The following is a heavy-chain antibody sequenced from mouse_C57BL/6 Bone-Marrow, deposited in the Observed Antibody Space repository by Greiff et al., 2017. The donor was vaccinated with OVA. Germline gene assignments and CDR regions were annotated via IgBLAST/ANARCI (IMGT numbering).Heavy chain of an antibody. CDR1: GYSITSGYY. J-gene: IGHJ2*01. CDR2: ISYDGSN. CDR3: ARGGFTTGRFDY. Sequence: ESGPGLVKPSQSLSLTCSVTGYSITSGYYWNWIRQFPGNKLEWMGYISYDGSNNYNPSLKNRISITRDTSKNQFFLKLNSVTTEDTATYDCARGGFTTGRFDYWGQGTTLTVSS. V-gene: IGHV3-6*01. D-gene: IGHD1-1*01.